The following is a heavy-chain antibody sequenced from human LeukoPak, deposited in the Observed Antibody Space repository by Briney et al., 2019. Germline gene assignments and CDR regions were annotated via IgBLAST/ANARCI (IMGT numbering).Heavy chain of an antibody. CDR3: ARVSSSSWTEFYYYYYYMDV. Sequence: GGSLRLSCAASGFTFSSYSMNWVRQAPGKGLEWVSYISSSSSTIYYADSVKGRFTISRDNAKNSLYLQMNSLRAEDTAVYYCARVSSSSWTEFYYYYYYMDVWGKGTTVTVSS. D-gene: IGHD6-13*01. V-gene: IGHV3-48*01. J-gene: IGHJ6*03. CDR2: ISSSSSTI. CDR1: GFTFSSYS.